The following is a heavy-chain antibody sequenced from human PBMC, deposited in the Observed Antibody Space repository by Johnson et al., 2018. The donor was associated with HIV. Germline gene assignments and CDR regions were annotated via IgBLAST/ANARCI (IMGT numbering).Heavy chain of an antibody. Sequence: VQLVESGGGLVQPGRSLRLSCAASGFTFDDYAMHWVRQAPGKGLEWVSGISWNSGSIGYADSVKGRFTISRDNAKNSLYLQMNSLRAEDTALYYCATEIRVGATRGNAFDIWGQGTMVTVSS. D-gene: IGHD1-26*01. CDR3: ATEIRVGATRGNAFDI. CDR1: GFTFDDYA. CDR2: ISWNSGSI. J-gene: IGHJ3*02. V-gene: IGHV3-9*01.